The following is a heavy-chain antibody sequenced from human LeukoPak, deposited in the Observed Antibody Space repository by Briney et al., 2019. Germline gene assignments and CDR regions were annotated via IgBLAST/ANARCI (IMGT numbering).Heavy chain of an antibody. V-gene: IGHV4-39*01. CDR2: IYYSGTT. J-gene: IGHJ4*02. Sequence: SETLSLTCTVSGGSISSSSYYWGWIRQPPGKGLEWIGTIYYSGTTYYNPSLKSRVTISVDTSMNQFSLKLSSVTAADTAVYYCARSRVVRTAAVDYWGQGTLVTVSS. CDR3: ARSRVVRTAAVDY. D-gene: IGHD6-13*01. CDR1: GGSISSSSYY.